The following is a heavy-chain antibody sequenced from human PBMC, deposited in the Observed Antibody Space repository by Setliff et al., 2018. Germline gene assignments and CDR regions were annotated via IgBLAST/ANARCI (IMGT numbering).Heavy chain of an antibody. Sequence: PSETLSLTCTVSDGSLSTYYWSWIRQPPGKGLEFIGYVYYSGTANYSPSLRSRLTISVDTSKNQCSLKLRSVTAADTAVYYCARGGTFRYFDFWGQGAPVTVSS. CDR2: VYYSGTA. V-gene: IGHV4-59*01. CDR3: ARGGTFRYFDF. CDR1: DGSLSTYY. D-gene: IGHD5-12*01. J-gene: IGHJ4*02.